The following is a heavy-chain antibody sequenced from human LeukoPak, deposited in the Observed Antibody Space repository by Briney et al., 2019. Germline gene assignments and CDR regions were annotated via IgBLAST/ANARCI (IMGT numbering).Heavy chain of an antibody. V-gene: IGHV3-48*01. D-gene: IGHD3-10*01. CDR2: ISSSISTI. CDR3: ARVSSGSGSYRTLLSY. J-gene: IGHJ4*02. Sequence: GGSLRLSCAASGFTFSSYSMKWVRQAPGEGLEWVSYISSSISTIYYADSVKGRFTISRDNAKNSLYLQMNSLRAEDTAVYYCARVSSGSGSYRTLLSYWGQGTLVTVSS. CDR1: GFTFSSYS.